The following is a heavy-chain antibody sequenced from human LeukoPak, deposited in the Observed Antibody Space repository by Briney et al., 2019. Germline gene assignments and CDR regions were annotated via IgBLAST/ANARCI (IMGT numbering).Heavy chain of an antibody. J-gene: IGHJ4*02. CDR2: MSGSGSST. D-gene: IGHD6-19*01. CDR3: AKDHVHGYSSGWSENDY. V-gene: IGHV3-23*01. CDR1: GFTFSRDA. Sequence: GQSLRLSCAASGFTFSRDAMSWVRQAAGKGLEWFGAMSGSGSSTYYADSVKGRFPITRDNSKNQLYLQINSLRTQDTAVYYCAKDHVHGYSSGWSENDYWGQGTLVTVSS.